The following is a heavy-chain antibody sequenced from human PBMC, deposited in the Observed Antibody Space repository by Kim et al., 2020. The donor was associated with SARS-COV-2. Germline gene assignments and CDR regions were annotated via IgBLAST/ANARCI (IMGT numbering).Heavy chain of an antibody. Sequence: SETLSLTCAVYGGSFSGYYWSWIRQPPGKGLEWIGEINHSGSTNYNPSLKSRVTISVDTSKNQFSLKLSSVTAADTAVYYCARAPEIYRYFDLWGRGTLVTVSS. CDR2: INHSGST. V-gene: IGHV4-34*01. J-gene: IGHJ2*01. CDR1: GGSFSGYY. CDR3: ARAPEIYRYFDL.